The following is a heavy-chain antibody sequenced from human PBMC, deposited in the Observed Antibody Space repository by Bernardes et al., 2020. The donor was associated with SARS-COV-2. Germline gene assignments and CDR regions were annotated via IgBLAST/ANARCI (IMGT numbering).Heavy chain of an antibody. V-gene: IGHV3-74*01. D-gene: IGHD1-1*01. CDR1: GFTFSNYW. CDR2: IKGDGSST. J-gene: IGHJ6*02. Sequence: GESLRLSRAASGFTFSNYWMHWLRQIPGEGLVWVARIKGDGSSTSYADSVKGRFTISRDNAKKMLFLQMTSLRAEDTAVYYCVANAFDVWGQGTTVTVSS. CDR3: VANAFDV.